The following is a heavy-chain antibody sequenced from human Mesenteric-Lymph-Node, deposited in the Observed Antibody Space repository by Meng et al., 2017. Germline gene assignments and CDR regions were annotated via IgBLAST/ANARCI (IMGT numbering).Heavy chain of an antibody. D-gene: IGHD6-19*01. Sequence: GESLKISCAASGFTFSDYYMSWIRQAPGKGLEWVSAIADTTFYADSVRGRFTISRDNSKNRLYLQMNSLSAEDTGVYYCAKSIACSWGGWCSPFDFWGRGTLVTVSS. CDR1: GFTFSDYY. J-gene: IGHJ4*02. CDR3: AKSIACSWGGWCSPFDF. V-gene: IGHV3-23*01. CDR2: IADTT.